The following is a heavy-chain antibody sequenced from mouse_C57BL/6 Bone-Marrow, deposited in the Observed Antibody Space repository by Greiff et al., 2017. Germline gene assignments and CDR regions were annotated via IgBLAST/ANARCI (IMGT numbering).Heavy chain of an antibody. CDR1: GYSITSGYY. V-gene: IGHV3-6*01. CDR3: ARDNYGSSYAWFAY. CDR2: ISYDGSN. D-gene: IGHD1-1*01. Sequence: EASGPGLVKPSQSLSLTCSVTGYSITSGYYWNWIRQFPGNKLEWMGYISYDGSNNYNPSLKNRISITRDTSKNQFFLKLNSVTTEDTATYYCARDNYGSSYAWFAYWGQGTLVTVSA. J-gene: IGHJ3*01.